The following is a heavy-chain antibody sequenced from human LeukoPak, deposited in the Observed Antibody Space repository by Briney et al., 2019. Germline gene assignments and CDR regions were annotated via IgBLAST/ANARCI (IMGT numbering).Heavy chain of an antibody. CDR3: ARVGMITFGGVIVFDY. J-gene: IGHJ4*02. D-gene: IGHD3-16*02. CDR1: GGSVSSSSDY. Sequence: PSETLSLTCTVSGGSVSSSSDYWNWIRQPPGKGLEWIGYIYYSGSTNYNPPLKSRVTISVDTSKNQFSLKLNSVTAADTAVYYCARVGMITFGGVIVFDYWGQGTLVTVSS. V-gene: IGHV4-61*01. CDR2: IYYSGST.